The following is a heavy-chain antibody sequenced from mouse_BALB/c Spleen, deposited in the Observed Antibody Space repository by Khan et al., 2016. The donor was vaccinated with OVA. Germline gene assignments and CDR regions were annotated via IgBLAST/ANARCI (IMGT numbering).Heavy chain of an antibody. V-gene: IGHV1S22*01. CDR1: GYTFTSYW. CDR3: TRWSYGFAY. D-gene: IGHD2-12*01. CDR2: IYPGSGST. J-gene: IGHJ3*01. Sequence: LQQPGSELVRPGASVKLSCKASGYTFTSYWMHWVKQRPGQGLEWIGDIYPGSGSTNYDEKFKSKATLTVDTSSSTAYMQLSSLTSEDSAVYYCTRWSYGFAYWGQGTLVTVSA.